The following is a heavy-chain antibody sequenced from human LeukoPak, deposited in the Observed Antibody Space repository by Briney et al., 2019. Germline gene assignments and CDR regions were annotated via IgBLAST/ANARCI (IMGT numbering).Heavy chain of an antibody. CDR1: GFTFSSYS. D-gene: IGHD3-22*01. Sequence: GGSLRLSCAASGFTFSSYSMNWVRQAPGKGLEWVSSISSSSSYIYYADSVKGRFTISRDNAKNSLYLQMNSLRAEDTAVYYCARALYAYYYDSSGSFDYWGQGTLATVSS. V-gene: IGHV3-21*01. CDR3: ARALYAYYYDSSGSFDY. J-gene: IGHJ4*02. CDR2: ISSSSSYI.